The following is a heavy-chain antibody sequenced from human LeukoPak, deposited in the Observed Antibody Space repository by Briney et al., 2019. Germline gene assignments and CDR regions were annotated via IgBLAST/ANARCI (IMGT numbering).Heavy chain of an antibody. CDR1: GYTFTGYY. J-gene: IGHJ4*02. CDR3: ERDYNPYSSSWVFDY. CDR2: INPNSGGT. V-gene: IGHV1-2*06. D-gene: IGHD6-13*01. Sequence: ASVKVSCKASGYTFTGYYMHWVRQAPGQGLEWMGRINPNSGGTNYAQKFQGRVTMTRDTSISTAYMELSRLRSDDTAVYYCERDYNPYSSSWVFDYWGQGTLVTVSS.